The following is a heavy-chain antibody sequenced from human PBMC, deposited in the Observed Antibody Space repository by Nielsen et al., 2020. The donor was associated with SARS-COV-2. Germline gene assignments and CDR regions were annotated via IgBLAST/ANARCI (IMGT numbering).Heavy chain of an antibody. J-gene: IGHJ3*02. CDR1: GGSISSYY. CDR3: ARAGGDDSSGYYPDAFDI. Sequence: SETLSLTCTVSGGSISSYYWSWIRQPPGKGLEWIGYIYYSGSTNYSPSLKSRVTISVDTSKNQFSLKLSSVTAADTAVYYCARAGGDDSSGYYPDAFDIWGQGTMVTVSS. D-gene: IGHD3-22*01. V-gene: IGHV4-59*01. CDR2: IYYSGST.